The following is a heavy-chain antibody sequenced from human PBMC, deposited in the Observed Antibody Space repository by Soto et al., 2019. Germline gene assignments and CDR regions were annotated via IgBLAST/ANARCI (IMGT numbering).Heavy chain of an antibody. Sequence: ASETLSLTCAVYGGSFSGYYWSWIRQPPGKGLERIGEINHSGSTNYNPSLKSRVTISVDTSKNQFSLKLSSVTAADTAVYYCVYYGHYYYYYGMDVWGQGTTVTVSS. D-gene: IGHD2-8*01. J-gene: IGHJ6*02. CDR2: INHSGST. CDR1: GGSFSGYY. V-gene: IGHV4-34*01. CDR3: VYYGHYYYYYGMDV.